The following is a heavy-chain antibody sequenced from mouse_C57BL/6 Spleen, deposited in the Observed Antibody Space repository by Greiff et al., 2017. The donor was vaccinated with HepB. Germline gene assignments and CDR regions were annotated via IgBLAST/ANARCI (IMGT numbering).Heavy chain of an antibody. V-gene: IGHV3-6*01. J-gene: IGHJ3*01. CDR2: ISYDGSN. Sequence: EVKVEESGPGLVKPSQSLSLTCSVTGYSITSGYYWNWIRQFPGNKLEWMGYISYDGSNNYNPSLKNRISITRDTSKNQFFLKLNSVTTEDTATYYCARESYGYDGAWFAYWGQGTLVTVSA. D-gene: IGHD2-2*01. CDR3: ARESYGYDGAWFAY. CDR1: GYSITSGYY.